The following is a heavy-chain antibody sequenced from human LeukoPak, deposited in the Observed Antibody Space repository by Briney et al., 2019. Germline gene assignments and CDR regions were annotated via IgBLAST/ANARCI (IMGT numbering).Heavy chain of an antibody. D-gene: IGHD5-12*01. CDR3: ARGLRRTPWFDP. V-gene: IGHV4-30-2*01. Sequence: SETLSLTCAVSGGSISSGGYSWSWIRQPPGKGLEWTGYIYHSGSTYYNPSLKSRVTISVDRPKNQFSLKLSSVTAADTAVYYCARGLRRTPWFDPWGQGTLVTVSS. CDR2: IYHSGST. CDR1: GGSISSGGYS. J-gene: IGHJ5*02.